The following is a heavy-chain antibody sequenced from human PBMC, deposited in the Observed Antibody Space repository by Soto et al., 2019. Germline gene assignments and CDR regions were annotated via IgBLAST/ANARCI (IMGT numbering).Heavy chain of an antibody. CDR1: GYTFTSYG. CDR3: ARARDIVVVPAAYNWFDP. J-gene: IGHJ5*02. D-gene: IGHD2-2*01. CDR2: ISAYNGNT. V-gene: IGHV1-18*01. Sequence: ASVKVSCKASGYTFTSYGISWVRQAPGQGLEWMGWISAYNGNTNYAQKLQGRVTMTTDTSTSTAYMELRSLRSDDTAVYYCARARDIVVVPAAYNWFDPWGQGTLVTVSS.